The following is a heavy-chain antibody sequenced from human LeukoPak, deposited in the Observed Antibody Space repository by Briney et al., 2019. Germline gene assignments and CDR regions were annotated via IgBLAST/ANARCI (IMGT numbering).Heavy chain of an antibody. V-gene: IGHV5-51*01. Sequence: GESLKISCQGSGYIFTSYWIGWVRQVPGKGLEWMGVIYPGDSDARYTPSFQGQVSFSADKTTSTAYLQRSSLKASDTAMYYCARRAAVAGRVDNWGQGTLVTVSS. D-gene: IGHD6-19*01. CDR3: ARRAAVAGRVDN. J-gene: IGHJ4*02. CDR2: IYPGDSDA. CDR1: GYIFTSYW.